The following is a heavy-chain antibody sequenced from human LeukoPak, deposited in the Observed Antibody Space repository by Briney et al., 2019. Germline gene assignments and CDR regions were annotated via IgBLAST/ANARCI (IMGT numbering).Heavy chain of an antibody. CDR1: GGTFSSYA. D-gene: IGHD2-15*01. CDR3: ARGYCSGGTCFLVENWLDP. V-gene: IGHV1-69*05. CDR2: IILIFGTA. J-gene: IGHJ5*02. Sequence: SVKVSCKASGGTFSSYAISWVRQAPGQGLEWMGGIILIFGTANYAQKFQGRVTITTDESTSTAYMELSSLRSEDTAVYYCARGYCSGGTCFLVENWLDPWGQGTLVTVSS.